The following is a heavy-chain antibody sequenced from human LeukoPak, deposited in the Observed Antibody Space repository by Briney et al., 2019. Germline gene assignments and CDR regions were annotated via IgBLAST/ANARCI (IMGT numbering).Heavy chain of an antibody. CDR2: ILTSGTT. CDR1: NGSISSYH. Sequence: SETLSLTCTVSNGSISSYHWSWVRQPPGKGLEWIGYILTSGTTNYNPSLKSRLTISVDTSKNQYTLKLSSVTAADTAVYYCARLRVSGSYLYYFDYWDQGTLVTVSS. J-gene: IGHJ4*02. CDR3: ARLRVSGSYLYYFDY. D-gene: IGHD1-26*01. V-gene: IGHV4-4*09.